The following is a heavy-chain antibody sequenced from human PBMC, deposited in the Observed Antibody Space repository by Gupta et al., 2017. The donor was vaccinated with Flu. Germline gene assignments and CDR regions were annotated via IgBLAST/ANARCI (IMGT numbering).Heavy chain of an antibody. Sequence: EVQLLESGGGLVQPGGSLRLSCAASGFTFSSYAMSWVRQAPGKGLAWVSAISGSGGSTYYADSVKGRFTISRDKSKNTLYLQMNSLRAEDTAVYYCAKDRGLVEDSGSYYSDYWGQGTLVTVSS. CDR3: AKDRGLVEDSGSYYSDY. V-gene: IGHV3-23*01. D-gene: IGHD3-10*01. J-gene: IGHJ4*02. CDR1: GFTFSSYA. CDR2: ISGSGGST.